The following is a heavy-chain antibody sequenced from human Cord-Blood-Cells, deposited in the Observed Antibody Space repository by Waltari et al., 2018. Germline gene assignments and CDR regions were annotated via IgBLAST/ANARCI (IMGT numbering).Heavy chain of an antibody. J-gene: IGHJ4*02. V-gene: IGHV1-69*01. CDR3: ARDWNNRGER. CDR2: ILPILGTA. Sequence: QVQLVQSGAEVRKPGSSVQVSCKASGGTFSSYAISWVRQAPGQGLEWMGGILPILGTANYAHKCQGRDTITADESTSTAYMELSSLRSEDTAVYYCARDWNNRGERWGQGTLVTVSS. D-gene: IGHD1-1*01. CDR1: GGTFSSYA.